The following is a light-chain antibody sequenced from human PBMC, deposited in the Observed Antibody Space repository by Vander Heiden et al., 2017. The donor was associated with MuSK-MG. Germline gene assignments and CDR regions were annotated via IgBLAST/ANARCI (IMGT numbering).Light chain of an antibody. CDR2: DVS. V-gene: IGKV3-20*01. J-gene: IGKJ2*01. Sequence: DIVLTQSPGTLSLSPGERATLSCRASQSVSRSSLAWYQHRPGQAPRLLIYDVSRRATGIPDRFSGSGSGTDFTLTISRLEPEDFAVYYCQQYAYDSSPFAFGQGTKVEIK. CDR3: QQYAYDSSPFA. CDR1: QSVSRSS.